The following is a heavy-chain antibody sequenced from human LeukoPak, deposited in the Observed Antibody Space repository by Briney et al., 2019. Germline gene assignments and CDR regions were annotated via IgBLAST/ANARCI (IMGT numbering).Heavy chain of an antibody. J-gene: IGHJ6*03. CDR1: GGSISSYY. V-gene: IGHV4-59*08. Sequence: SETLSLTCTVSGGSISSYYWSWIRQPPGKGLEWIGYIYYSGSTNYNPSLKSRVTISVDTSKNQFSLKLSSVTAADTAVYYCARASIAAGYYYCYMDVWGKGTTVTVSS. CDR3: ARASIAAGYYYCYMDV. CDR2: IYYSGST. D-gene: IGHD6-25*01.